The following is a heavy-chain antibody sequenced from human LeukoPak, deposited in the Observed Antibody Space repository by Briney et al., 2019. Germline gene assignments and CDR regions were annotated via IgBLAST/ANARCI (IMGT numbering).Heavy chain of an antibody. CDR3: ARVSLGAKRDY. J-gene: IGHJ4*02. CDR1: GFTFSSYE. V-gene: IGHV3-48*03. D-gene: IGHD6-25*01. CDR2: ISSSGSTI. Sequence: GGSLRLSCAASGFTFSSYEMNWVRQAPGKGLEWVSYISSSGSTIYYADSVKGRITISRDNAKNSLYLQMNSLRAEDTAVYYCARVSLGAKRDYWGQGTLVTVSS.